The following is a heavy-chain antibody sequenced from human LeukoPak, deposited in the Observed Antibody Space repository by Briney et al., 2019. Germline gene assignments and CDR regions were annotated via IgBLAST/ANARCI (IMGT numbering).Heavy chain of an antibody. CDR1: GFTFSTYA. CDR3: TKDGAYYYDRSGYYYYFDY. CDR2: MSGSGGST. Sequence: GGSLRLSCADSGFTFSTYAMSWVRQAPGKGLEWVSGMSGSGGSTFYADSAKGRFIISRDNSTNTLYLQMNSLRVEDTAVYYCTKDGAYYYDRSGYYYYFDYWGQGTLVTVSS. J-gene: IGHJ4*02. V-gene: IGHV3-23*01. D-gene: IGHD3-22*01.